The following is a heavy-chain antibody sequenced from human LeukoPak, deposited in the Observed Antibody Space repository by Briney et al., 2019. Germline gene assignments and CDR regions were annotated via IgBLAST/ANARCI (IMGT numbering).Heavy chain of an antibody. CDR3: ARTSREMTTSTGYFDY. J-gene: IGHJ4*02. D-gene: IGHD5-24*01. CDR2: IIPIFGTA. V-gene: IGHV1-69*13. Sequence: SVKVSCKASGGTFSSYAISWVRQAPGQGLERMGGIIPIFGTANYAQKFQGRVTITADESTSTAYMGLSSLRSEDTAVYYCARTSREMTTSTGYFDYWGQGTLVTVSS. CDR1: GGTFSSYA.